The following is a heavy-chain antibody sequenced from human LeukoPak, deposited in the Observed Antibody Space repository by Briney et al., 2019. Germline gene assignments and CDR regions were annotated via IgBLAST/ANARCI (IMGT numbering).Heavy chain of an antibody. V-gene: IGHV3-23*01. CDR1: GFTFSRYA. J-gene: IGHJ3*02. Sequence: GGSLTLSCAASGFTFSRYAMSGVRQAPGRGLEWLSAISDNGGGIFYIHSVKSRFTISRDNSKNMLYLQMNSLRADDTALYYCAKRSSMGAFDICGQGTMGTVSS. CDR2: ISDNGGGI. D-gene: IGHD1-26*01. CDR3: AKRSSMGAFDI.